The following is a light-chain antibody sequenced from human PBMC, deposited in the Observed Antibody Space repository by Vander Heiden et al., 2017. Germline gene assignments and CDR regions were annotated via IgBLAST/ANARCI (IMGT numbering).Light chain of an antibody. Sequence: EIVLTQSPATLSWSPGERATLSCRASQSVSSYVAWYQQKPGQTPRLLIYDASNRATGIPARFSGSGSGTDFTLTISSLEPEDFAVYHCQQRSNWPPYTFGQGTKLEIK. CDR1: QSVSSY. CDR2: DAS. V-gene: IGKV3-11*01. J-gene: IGKJ2*01. CDR3: QQRSNWPPYT.